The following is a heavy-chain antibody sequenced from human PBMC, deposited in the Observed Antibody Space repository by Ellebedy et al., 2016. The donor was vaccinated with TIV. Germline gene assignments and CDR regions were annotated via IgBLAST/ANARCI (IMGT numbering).Heavy chain of an antibody. J-gene: IGHJ6*02. V-gene: IGHV4-39*07. D-gene: IGHD2-15*01. CDR3: ARDSRYCSGGSCHPQSYGMDV. CDR1: GGSISSSDHY. Sequence: MPSETLSPTCTVSGGSISSSDHYWGWIRQPPGKGLEWIGGIYYRGRTHYNPSLKIRVTISVDRPKNQFSLRLSSVTAADTAVYYCARDSRYCSGGSCHPQSYGMDVWGQGTTVTVS. CDR2: IYYRGRT.